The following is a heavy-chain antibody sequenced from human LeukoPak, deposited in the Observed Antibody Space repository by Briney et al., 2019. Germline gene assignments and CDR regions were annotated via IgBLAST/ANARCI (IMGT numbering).Heavy chain of an antibody. CDR1: GFTFSSYW. D-gene: IGHD3-22*01. CDR2: INSDGSST. V-gene: IGHV3-74*01. J-gene: IGHJ4*02. CDR3: ARNGPDYYDSSDPIDY. Sequence: GGSLRLSCAASGFTFSSYWMHWVRQAPGKGLVWVSRINSDGSSTSYADSVKGRFTISRDNAKNTLYLQMNSLRAEDTAVYYCARNGPDYYDSSDPIDYWGQGTLVTVSS.